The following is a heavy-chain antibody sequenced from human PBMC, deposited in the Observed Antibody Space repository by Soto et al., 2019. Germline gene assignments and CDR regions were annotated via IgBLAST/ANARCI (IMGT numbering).Heavy chain of an antibody. V-gene: IGHV2-5*02. CDR3: AHSQRGPRDS. Sequence: TLSLTCGVSGDTISTGGYSWAWIRQPPGEALEWLALIYWDDDKRYNPSLESRLTITKDTSKDQVVLAMTNMDPLDTATYFCAHSQRGPRDSWGQGILVTVSS. CDR1: GDTISTGGYS. D-gene: IGHD5-12*01. J-gene: IGHJ4*02. CDR2: IYWDDDK.